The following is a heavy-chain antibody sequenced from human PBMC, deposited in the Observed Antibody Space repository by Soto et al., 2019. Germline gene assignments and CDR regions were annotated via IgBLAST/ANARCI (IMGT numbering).Heavy chain of an antibody. Sequence: QVQLQESGPGLVKPSQTLSLTCTVSSASISSGDSFWSWVRQHPGKGLEWIGYIHYSGSTYYMPSLKSRDHRSLDTSENQFSLRLKSVTDADTAVYYCARAFGSVHSSDYWLKDVFDIWGQGTLVTVS. CDR3: ARAFGSVHSSDYWLKDVFDI. CDR2: IHYSGST. CDR1: SASISSGDSF. J-gene: IGHJ3*02. D-gene: IGHD6-19*01. V-gene: IGHV4-30-4*01.